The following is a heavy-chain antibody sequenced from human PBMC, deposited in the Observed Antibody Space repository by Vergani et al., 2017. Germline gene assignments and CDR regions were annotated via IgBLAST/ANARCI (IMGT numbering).Heavy chain of an antibody. D-gene: IGHD3-22*01. J-gene: IGHJ1*01. CDR2: IKSKKDGGNT. V-gene: IGHV3-15*07. CDR3: TTEIVVVIEXFQH. CDR1: GFTFSNAW. Sequence: EVQLVESGGGLVKPGGSLRLSCAASGFTFSNAWMNWVRQAPGKGLEWVGRIKSKKDGGNTDYAAPVKGRFTISRDDSKNTLYLQMNSLKTEDTAVYYCTTEIVVVIEXFQHWGQGTLVTVSS.